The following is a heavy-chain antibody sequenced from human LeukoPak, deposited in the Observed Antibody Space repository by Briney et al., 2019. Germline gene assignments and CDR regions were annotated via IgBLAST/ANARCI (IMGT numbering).Heavy chain of an antibody. D-gene: IGHD3-22*01. CDR3: AKDSYYYDSSGFDYFDY. V-gene: IGHV3-23*01. CDR1: GFSFSTYA. Sequence: GGSLRLSCAASGFSFSTYAMRWVRQAPGKGLEWVSAISGSGGYTYYADSVKGRFTISRDNSKNTLYLQMNSLRAEDTAVYYCAKDSYYYDSSGFDYFDYWGQGTLVTVSS. J-gene: IGHJ4*02. CDR2: ISGSGGYT.